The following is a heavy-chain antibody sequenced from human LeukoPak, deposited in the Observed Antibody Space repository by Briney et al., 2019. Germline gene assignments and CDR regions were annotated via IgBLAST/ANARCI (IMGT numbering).Heavy chain of an antibody. V-gene: IGHV3-30*02. J-gene: IGHJ4*02. CDR1: GFTFSSYG. CDR3: AKDRKYSSSWSTVIDY. CDR2: IRYDGSNK. D-gene: IGHD6-13*01. Sequence: GGSLRLSCAASGFTFSSYGMHWVGQAPGKGLEWVAFIRYDGSNKYYADSVKGRFTISRDTFKNTLYLQMNSLRAEDTAVYYCAKDRKYSSSWSTVIDYWGQGILVTVSS.